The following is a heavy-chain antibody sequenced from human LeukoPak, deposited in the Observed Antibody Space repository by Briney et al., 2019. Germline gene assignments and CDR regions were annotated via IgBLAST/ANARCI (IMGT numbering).Heavy chain of an antibody. Sequence: SETLSLTCTLSGGSISSYYWSWIRQPPGKGLEWIGYIYYSGSTNYNPSLKSRVTISVDTSKNQFSLKLSSVTAADTAVYYCAGDRRSSGWQEYFQHWGQGTLVTVSS. CDR1: GGSISSYY. CDR2: IYYSGST. V-gene: IGHV4-59*01. J-gene: IGHJ1*01. CDR3: AGDRRSSGWQEYFQH. D-gene: IGHD6-19*01.